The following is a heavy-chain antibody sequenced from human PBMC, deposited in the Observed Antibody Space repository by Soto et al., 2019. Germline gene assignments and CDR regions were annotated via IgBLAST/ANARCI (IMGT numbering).Heavy chain of an antibody. CDR1: GYSFFSYY. CDR3: PRGGATIFGVIDS. V-gene: IGHV1-46*01. J-gene: IGHJ4*02. Sequence: TSVKVSCKASGYSFFSYYIHWVRQAPGQGLEWMGRFLASGGNTDYAQRFRGRVSMTRDTSTTNTVSLELTSLTSDDTAVYYCPRGGATIFGVIDSWGQGTRVTVSS. CDR2: FLASGGNT. D-gene: IGHD3-3*02.